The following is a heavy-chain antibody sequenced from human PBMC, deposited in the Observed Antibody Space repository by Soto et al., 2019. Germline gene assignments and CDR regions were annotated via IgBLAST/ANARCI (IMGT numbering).Heavy chain of an antibody. V-gene: IGHV4-34*01. D-gene: IGHD5-18*01. CDR3: ARGRGYGLYYYYYGMDV. CDR1: GGSFSGYY. Sequence: SETLSLTCAVYGGSFSGYYWSWIRQPPGKGLEWIGEINHSGSTNYNPSLKSRVTISVDTSKNQFSLKLSSVTAADTAVYYCARGRGYGLYYYYYGMDVWGQGTKVTVSS. CDR2: INHSGST. J-gene: IGHJ6*02.